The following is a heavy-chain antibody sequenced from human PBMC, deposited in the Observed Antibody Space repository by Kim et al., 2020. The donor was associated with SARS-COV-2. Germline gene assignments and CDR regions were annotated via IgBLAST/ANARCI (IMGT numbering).Heavy chain of an antibody. V-gene: IGHV3-30*18. J-gene: IGHJ5*02. CDR1: GFTFRSYG. CDR2: ISLDGSNK. CDR3: AKYCDTSCPSSVHSDWFDP. D-gene: IGHD2-2*01. Sequence: GGSLRLSCAASGFTFRSYGMHWVRQAPGKGLEWVAVISLDGSNKYYADSVKGRFTISRDNSKNMLYLQMNSLRTEDTAVYYCAKYCDTSCPSSVHSDWFDPWGQGTLVTVSS.